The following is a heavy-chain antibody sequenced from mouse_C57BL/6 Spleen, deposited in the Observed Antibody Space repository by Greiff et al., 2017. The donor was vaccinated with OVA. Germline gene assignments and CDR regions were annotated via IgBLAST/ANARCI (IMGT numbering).Heavy chain of an antibody. CDR2: IHPNSGST. J-gene: IGHJ4*01. D-gene: IGHD2-4*01. CDR1: GYTFTSYW. CDR3: SVYYDYPLAMDY. V-gene: IGHV1-64*01. Sequence: QVQLQQPGAELVKPGASVKLSCKASGYTFTSYWMPWVKQRPGQGLEWIGMIHPNSGSTNYNEKFKSKATLTVDKSSSTAYMQLSSLTSEDSAVYYCSVYYDYPLAMDYWGQGTSVTVSS.